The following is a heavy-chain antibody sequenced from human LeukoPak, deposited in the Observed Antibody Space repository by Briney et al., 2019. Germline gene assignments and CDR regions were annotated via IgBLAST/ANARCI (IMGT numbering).Heavy chain of an antibody. V-gene: IGHV3-66*01. J-gene: IGHJ4*02. CDR2: IYSDGRT. D-gene: IGHD5-18*01. CDR1: GFTVSNNY. Sequence: PGGSLRLSCAASGFTVSNNYMSWVRQAPGKGLEWVSIIYSDGRTYHVDSVKGRFTISRDNSKNTLFLQMDSLRAEDTAVYYCTRSSRGYYYGYFDYWGQGTLVTVSS. CDR3: TRSSRGYYYGYFDY.